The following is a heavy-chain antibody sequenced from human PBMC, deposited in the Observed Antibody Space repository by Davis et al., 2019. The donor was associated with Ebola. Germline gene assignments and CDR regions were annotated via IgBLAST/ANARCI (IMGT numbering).Heavy chain of an antibody. J-gene: IGHJ3*02. Sequence: GESLKISCAASGFIFSDYVMNWVRQAPGKGLEWVSSIRGSGTYTYYADSVKGRFTISRDNSKNTLYLQMNSLRAEDTAVYYCAKEDIVVVPAAFDIWGQGTMVTVSS. V-gene: IGHV3-21*04. CDR3: AKEDIVVVPAAFDI. CDR2: IRGSGTYT. CDR1: GFIFSDYV. D-gene: IGHD2-2*01.